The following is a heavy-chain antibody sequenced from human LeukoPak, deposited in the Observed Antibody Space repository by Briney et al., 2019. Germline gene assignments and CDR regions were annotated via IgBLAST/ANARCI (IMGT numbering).Heavy chain of an antibody. J-gene: IGHJ4*02. CDR3: ARDPRDNWNNLYYFDY. D-gene: IGHD1/OR15-1a*01. V-gene: IGHV3-48*03. CDR2: ISSSGGTI. Sequence: GGSLRLSCAASGFTFSSYEMNWVRQAPGKGLEWISYISSSGGTIYYADSMKGRFTISRDNTKNSLYLQMNSLRAEDTAVYYCARDPRDNWNNLYYFDYWGQGTLVTVSS. CDR1: GFTFSSYE.